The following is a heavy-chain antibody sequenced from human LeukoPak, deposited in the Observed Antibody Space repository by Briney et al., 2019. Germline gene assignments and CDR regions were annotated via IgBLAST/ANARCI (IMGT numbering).Heavy chain of an antibody. J-gene: IGHJ4*02. V-gene: IGHV3-11*01. Sequence: PGGSLRLSCAASGFPFSDYYMSWVRQAPGKGLEWLSYITDSGNMRYYADSVKGRFTISRDNANDSLYLQMNSLRAEDTAVYYCVRKLGDYYFDHWGQGTLVTVSS. CDR2: ITDSGNMR. CDR1: GFPFSDYY. D-gene: IGHD7-27*01. CDR3: VRKLGDYYFDH.